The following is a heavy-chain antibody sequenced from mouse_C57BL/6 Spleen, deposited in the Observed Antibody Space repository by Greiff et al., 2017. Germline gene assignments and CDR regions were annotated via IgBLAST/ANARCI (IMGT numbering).Heavy chain of an antibody. J-gene: IGHJ3*01. CDR1: GYAFSSSW. D-gene: IGHD2-4*01. V-gene: IGHV1-82*01. CDR2: IYPGDGDT. Sequence: LQESGPELVKPGASVKISCKASGYAFSSSWMNWVKQRPGKGLEWIGRIYPGDGDTNYNGKFKGKATLTADKSSSTAYMQLSSLTSEDSAVYFCAPIYYDYGGFAYWGQGTLVTVSA. CDR3: APIYYDYGGFAY.